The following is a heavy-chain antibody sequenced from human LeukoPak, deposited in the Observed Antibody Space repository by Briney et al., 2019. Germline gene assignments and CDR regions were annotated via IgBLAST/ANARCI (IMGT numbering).Heavy chain of an antibody. CDR1: GFTFSSYS. J-gene: IGHJ4*02. CDR2: ISVTGSTI. Sequence: GSLRLSCVASGFTFSSYSMNWVRQAPGKGLEWVSYISVTGSTIYLADSVKGRFTISRDNAKYSLYLQMNSLRDEGTAVYYCARAIYDRSGSGDYWGQGTLVTVSS. D-gene: IGHD3-22*01. CDR3: ARAIYDRSGSGDY. V-gene: IGHV3-48*02.